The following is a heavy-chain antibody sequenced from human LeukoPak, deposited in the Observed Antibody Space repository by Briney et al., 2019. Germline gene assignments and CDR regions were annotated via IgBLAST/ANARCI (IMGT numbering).Heavy chain of an antibody. D-gene: IGHD2-15*01. Sequence: ASVKVSCKASGYTFTSYDINWVRQATGQGLEWMGWINPNSGGTNYAQKFQGRVTMTRDTSISTAYMELSRLRSDDTAVYYCARVVVVAAFHFDYWGQGTLVTVSS. CDR2: INPNSGGT. J-gene: IGHJ4*02. V-gene: IGHV1-2*02. CDR3: ARVVVVAAFHFDY. CDR1: GYTFTSYD.